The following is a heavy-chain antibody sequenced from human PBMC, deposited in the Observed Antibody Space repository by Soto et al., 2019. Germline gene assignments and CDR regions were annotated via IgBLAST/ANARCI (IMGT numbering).Heavy chain of an antibody. CDR3: ARGLGVTSSWFDP. CDR2: IYYSGST. J-gene: IGHJ5*02. V-gene: IGHV4-59*01. Sequence: QVQLQESGPGLVKPSETLSLTCTVSGGSISSFYWSWIRQPPGKGLEWIGYIYYSGSTNYNPSLQSRVTISVDTSKNQFSLKLSSVTAADTAVYYCARGLGVTSSWFDPWGQGTLVTVSS. CDR1: GGSISSFY. D-gene: IGHD4-17*01.